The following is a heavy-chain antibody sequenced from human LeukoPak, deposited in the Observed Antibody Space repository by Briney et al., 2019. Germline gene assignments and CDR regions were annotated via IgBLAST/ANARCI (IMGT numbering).Heavy chain of an antibody. CDR2: ISGSGGST. J-gene: IGHJ4*02. V-gene: IGHV3-23*01. Sequence: GGSLRLSCAASGFTFSSYARSWVRQAPGKGLEWVSAISGSGGSTYYADSVKGRFTISRDNSKNTLYLQMNSLRAEDTAVYYCAKDLSRIGGFDFDYWGQGTLVTVSS. CDR3: AKDLSRIGGFDFDY. CDR1: GFTFSSYA. D-gene: IGHD1-14*01.